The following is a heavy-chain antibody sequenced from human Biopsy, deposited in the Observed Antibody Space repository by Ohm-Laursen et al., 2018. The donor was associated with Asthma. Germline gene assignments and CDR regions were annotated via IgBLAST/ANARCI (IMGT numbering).Heavy chain of an antibody. D-gene: IGHD6-19*01. CDR2: IITVFGTT. J-gene: IGHJ6*02. Sequence: SSVKVSCKAPGGTFSNFAISWVRQAPGQGLDWLGGIITVFGTTNYAQKFQDRVTIIADESTSTAYLDLTSMRSEDTAIYYFARCQVGYSSGWSLLLKKIYYSGMDVWGQGTAVTVSS. CDR3: ARCQVGYSSGWSLLLKKIYYSGMDV. CDR1: GGTFSNFA. V-gene: IGHV1-69*01.